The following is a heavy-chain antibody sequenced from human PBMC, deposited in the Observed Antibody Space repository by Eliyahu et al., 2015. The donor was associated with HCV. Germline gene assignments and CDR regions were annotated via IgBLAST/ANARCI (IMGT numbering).Heavy chain of an antibody. Sequence: QLQLQESGPGLVKPSETLSLTCTVSGGSISSSSYYWGWIRQPPGKGLGWIGSIYYSGSTYYNPSLKSRVTISVDTSKNQFSLKLSSVTAADTAVYYCALSGLRLGELSLDPIDYWEQGTLVTVSS. J-gene: IGHJ4*02. CDR3: ALSGLRLGELSLDPIDY. CDR2: IYYSGST. CDR1: GGSISSSSYY. V-gene: IGHV4-39*07. D-gene: IGHD3-16*02.